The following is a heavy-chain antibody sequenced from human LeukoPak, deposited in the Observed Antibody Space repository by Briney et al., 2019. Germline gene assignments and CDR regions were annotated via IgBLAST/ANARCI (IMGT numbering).Heavy chain of an antibody. J-gene: IGHJ4*02. V-gene: IGHV1-18*01. CDR1: GYTFTSYG. CDR2: ISAYNGNT. Sequence: ASVRVSCKASGYTFTSYGISWVRQAPGQGLEWMGWISAYNGNTNYAQKLQGRVTMTTDTSTSTAYMELRSLRSDDTAVYYCARVHYDSSGYYLDYWGQGTLVTVSS. CDR3: ARVHYDSSGYYLDY. D-gene: IGHD3-22*01.